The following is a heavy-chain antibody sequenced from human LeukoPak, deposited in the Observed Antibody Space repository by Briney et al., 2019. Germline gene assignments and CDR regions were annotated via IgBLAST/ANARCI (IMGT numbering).Heavy chain of an antibody. Sequence: SETLSLTCTVSGGSISSYYWSWIRQPPGKGLEGIGYIYYSGITSYNPSLKSRVPISVDTSKHQFSLKLSSVTAADTAVYYCAGRIVGPTHVGAFDIWGQGTMVTVSS. CDR3: AGRIVGPTHVGAFDI. CDR1: GGSISSYY. J-gene: IGHJ3*02. D-gene: IGHD1-26*01. V-gene: IGHV4-59*01. CDR2: IYYSGIT.